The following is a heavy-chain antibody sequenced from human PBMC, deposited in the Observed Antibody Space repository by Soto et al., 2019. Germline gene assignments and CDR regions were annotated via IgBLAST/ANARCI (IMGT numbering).Heavy chain of an antibody. CDR3: ARGGYEIDY. D-gene: IGHD5-12*01. Sequence: PSETLSLTCTVSGGSIRSYYWSWIRQPPGKGLEWIGYIYYSGSTNYNPSLKSRVTISVDTSKNQFSLKLSSVTAADTAVYYCARGGYEIDYWGQGTLVTVSS. CDR2: IYYSGST. V-gene: IGHV4-59*01. J-gene: IGHJ4*02. CDR1: GGSIRSYY.